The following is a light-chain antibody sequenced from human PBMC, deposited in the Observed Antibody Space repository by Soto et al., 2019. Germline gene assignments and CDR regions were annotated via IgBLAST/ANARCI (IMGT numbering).Light chain of an antibody. CDR2: END. Sequence: QSVLTQPPSVSAAPCENVTISCSGSSSNIGRKYVSWYQQVPGSAPKLLIYENDRRASVIPDRFSGSSSGPAATLVITGLQMGEEVDYYCGAWDRGLKAGVFGGGTKLTVL. CDR1: SSNIGRKY. J-gene: IGLJ3*02. CDR3: GAWDRGLKAGV. V-gene: IGLV1-51*02.